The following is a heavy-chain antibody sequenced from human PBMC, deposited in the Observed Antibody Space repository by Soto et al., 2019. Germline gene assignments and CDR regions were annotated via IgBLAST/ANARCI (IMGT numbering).Heavy chain of an antibody. Sequence: SETLSLACTVSGVSTVSSYYWSWIRQPPGKGLEWIGYVSYSGSTNYNPSLKSRVTISVDTSKNQFSLKLSSVTAADTAVYYCARASVWGYCSGGSCPNWFDPWGQGTLVTVSS. J-gene: IGHJ5*02. D-gene: IGHD2-15*01. CDR3: ARASVWGYCSGGSCPNWFDP. CDR2: VSYSGST. V-gene: IGHV4-59*01. CDR1: GVSTVSSYY.